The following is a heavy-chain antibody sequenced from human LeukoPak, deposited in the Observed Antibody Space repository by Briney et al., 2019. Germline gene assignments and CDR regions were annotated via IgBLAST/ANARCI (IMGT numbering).Heavy chain of an antibody. CDR1: GFTFNHYA. J-gene: IGHJ3*02. V-gene: IGHV3-30-3*01. D-gene: IGHD3-3*01. CDR2: ISNDGSNT. Sequence: GGSLRLSCAASGFTFNHYALHWVRKAPGRGLEWVAIISNDGSNTYYADSLKGRFTISIDNSKNTLYLQMNSLRADDTAVYYCARPALEWLLYDAFEIWGQGTMVTVSS. CDR3: ARPALEWLLYDAFEI.